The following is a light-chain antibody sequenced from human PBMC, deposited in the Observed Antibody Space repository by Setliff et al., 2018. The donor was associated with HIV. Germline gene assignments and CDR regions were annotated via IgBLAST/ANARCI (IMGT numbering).Light chain of an antibody. J-gene: IGLJ1*01. Sequence: QSVLTQPASVSGSPGQSITISCTGTSGDIGAFTFVSWYQRYPGKAPKLLIYEVTERPSGVSARFSGFKSGNTASLITSGLQAEDEADYYCSSFGRNSLFVFGSGTKVTVL. V-gene: IGLV2-14*01. CDR2: EVT. CDR1: SGDIGAFTF. CDR3: SSFGRNSLFV.